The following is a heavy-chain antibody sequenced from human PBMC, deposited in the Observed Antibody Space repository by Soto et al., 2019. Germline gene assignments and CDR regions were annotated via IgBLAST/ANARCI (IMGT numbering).Heavy chain of an antibody. CDR2: ISHSGSTT. CDR3: ARALFSSYYYYYHLDV. D-gene: IGHD2-15*01. Sequence: EVQLVESGGGLVQPGGSLRLSCAASGFTFSSYEMNWVRQAPGKGLEWVSYISHSGSTTSYADSLMGRFTISRDDAKNSLYLEMHSRRAEDTSIYLCARALFSSYYYYYHLDVWGQGSAVTASS. CDR1: GFTFSSYE. J-gene: IGHJ6*02. V-gene: IGHV3-48*03.